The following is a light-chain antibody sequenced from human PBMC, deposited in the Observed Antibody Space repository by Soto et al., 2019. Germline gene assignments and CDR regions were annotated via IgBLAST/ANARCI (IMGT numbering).Light chain of an antibody. J-gene: IGKJ1*01. CDR2: GAS. Sequence: DIQMSQSPSSLSASVGDRVTIPCRASQRISTYLNWYQQKPGKAPKLLIYGASTLQGGVPSRFSGSGSGTEFTLTISRLEPEDFAVYYCQQYGSSPLTFGRGTKVDIK. CDR1: QRISTY. V-gene: IGKV1-39*01. CDR3: QQYGSSPLT.